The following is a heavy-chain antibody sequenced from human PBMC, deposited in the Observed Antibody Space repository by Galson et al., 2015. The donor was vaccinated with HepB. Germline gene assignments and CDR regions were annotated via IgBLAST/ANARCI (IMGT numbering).Heavy chain of an antibody. CDR3: ARGIRDYYDSSDAFDI. Sequence: SVKVSCKASGYTFTSYAMHWVRQAPGQRLEWMGWIDAGNGNTKYSQKFQGRVTITRDTSASTAYMELSRLRSDDTAVYYCARGIRDYYDSSDAFDIWGQRTMVTVSS. CDR2: IDAGNGNT. J-gene: IGHJ3*02. CDR1: GYTFTSYA. D-gene: IGHD3-22*01. V-gene: IGHV1-3*01.